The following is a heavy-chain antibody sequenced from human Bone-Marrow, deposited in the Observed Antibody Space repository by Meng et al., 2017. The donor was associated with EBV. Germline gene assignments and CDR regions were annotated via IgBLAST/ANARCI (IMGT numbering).Heavy chain of an antibody. Sequence: QVLLQDSCPRLGKPSGTLSVTCVVSGGTITSSHWWSWLRQPPGKGLEWIGEFFYGGSTNYNPSLESRVTISVAKSKNQFSLKLSSVTAADTAVYYCAGGFRQLVRSCDYWGQGTLVTVSS. CDR1: GGTITSSHW. V-gene: IGHV4-4*02. J-gene: IGHJ4*02. CDR2: FFYGGST. CDR3: AGGFRQLVRSCDY. D-gene: IGHD5-24*01.